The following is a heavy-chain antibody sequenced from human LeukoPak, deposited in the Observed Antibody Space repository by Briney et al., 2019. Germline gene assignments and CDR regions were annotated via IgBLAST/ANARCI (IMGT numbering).Heavy chain of an antibody. J-gene: IGHJ4*02. Sequence: GGYLRLSCAASGFTFDDYAMHWVRHAPGKGLEWVSLISGDGGSTYYADSVKGRFTISRDNSKNYLYLQMNSLRTEDTALYYCAKDPTDSAAAPGLGIDYWGQGTLVTVSS. D-gene: IGHD6-13*01. CDR3: AKDPTDSAAAPGLGIDY. V-gene: IGHV3-43*02. CDR1: GFTFDDYA. CDR2: ISGDGGST.